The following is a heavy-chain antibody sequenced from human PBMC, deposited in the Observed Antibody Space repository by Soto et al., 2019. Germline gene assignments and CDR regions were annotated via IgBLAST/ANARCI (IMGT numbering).Heavy chain of an antibody. CDR3: ARSQGMYYYDSSGYPSYFDY. CDR2: IYYSGST. CDR1: GGSISSGGYY. J-gene: IGHJ4*02. Sequence: SETLSLTCTVSGGSISSGGYYWSWIRQHPGKGLEWIGYIYYSGSTYYNPSLKSRVTISVDTSKNQFSLKLSSVTAADTAVYYCARSQGMYYYDSSGYPSYFDYWGQGTLVTVPQ. D-gene: IGHD3-22*01. V-gene: IGHV4-31*03.